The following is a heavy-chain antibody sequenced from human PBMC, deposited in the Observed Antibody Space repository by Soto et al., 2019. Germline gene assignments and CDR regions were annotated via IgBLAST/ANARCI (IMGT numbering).Heavy chain of an antibody. D-gene: IGHD3-22*01. Sequence: PSDTLSLTCAVSGDSISSGAYFWSWIRQPPGKGLEWIGYVHHSGISYNDPSLQSRVTLSIDRSKNQFSLKLRSVTAADTAVYYCARGGSGYYDISGYYPLDYWGQGTLVTVSS. CDR1: GDSISSGAYF. V-gene: IGHV4-30-2*01. CDR2: VHHSGIS. CDR3: ARGGSGYYDISGYYPLDY. J-gene: IGHJ4*02.